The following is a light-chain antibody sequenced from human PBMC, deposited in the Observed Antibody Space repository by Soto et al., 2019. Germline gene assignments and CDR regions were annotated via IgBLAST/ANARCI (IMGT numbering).Light chain of an antibody. J-gene: IGKJ5*01. V-gene: IGKV3-15*01. CDR2: GAS. CDR3: QQYNNWLIT. CDR1: QSVSSN. Sequence: EIVMTQSPATLSVSPGERATLSCRASQSVSSNLAWYQQKPGQAPRLLIYGASTRATGIPARFSGSGSGTEFTLTIRSLQSKDFAVYYCQQYNNWLITFGQGTRLEIK.